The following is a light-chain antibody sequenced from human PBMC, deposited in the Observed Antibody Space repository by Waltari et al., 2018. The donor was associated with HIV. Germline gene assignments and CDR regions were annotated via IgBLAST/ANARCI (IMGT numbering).Light chain of an antibody. CDR1: QSVLYSSNNKNY. J-gene: IGKJ2*01. Sequence: DIVMTQSPDSLAVSLGERATLNCKSSQSVLYSSNNKNYLAWYQKKPGQPPKLLIYWASTRESGVPDRFSGSGSGTDFTLTISSLQAEDVAVYYCQQYYLTPYSFGQGTRLEI. CDR2: WAS. V-gene: IGKV4-1*01. CDR3: QQYYLTPYS.